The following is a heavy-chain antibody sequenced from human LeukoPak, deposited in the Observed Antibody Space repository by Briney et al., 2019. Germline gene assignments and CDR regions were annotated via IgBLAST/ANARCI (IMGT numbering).Heavy chain of an antibody. Sequence: GGSLRLSRAASGFTLSSFWLHWVRQAPGKGPGGGAFIRYDGSNKYYADSVKGRFTISRDNSKNTLYLQMNSLRAEDTAVYYCANTGHHDDSIDYWGQGTLVTVSS. J-gene: IGHJ4*02. D-gene: IGHD4-17*01. CDR1: GFTLSSFW. CDR3: ANTGHHDDSIDY. CDR2: IRYDGSNK. V-gene: IGHV3-30*02.